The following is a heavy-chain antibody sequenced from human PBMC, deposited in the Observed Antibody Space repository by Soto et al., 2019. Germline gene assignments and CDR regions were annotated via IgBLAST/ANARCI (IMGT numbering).Heavy chain of an antibody. V-gene: IGHV3-23*01. J-gene: IGHJ5*01. CDR1: GFSFSSHV. CDR3: AKGWCDS. CDR2: ISGSGGGT. Sequence: GALRLSCAASGFSFSSHVMSWVRQAPGKGLEWVSSISGSGGGTYYADSVKGRFIISRDNSKNTQDLQMNSLRVEDTAVYYCAKGWCDSWGQGTLVTVSS.